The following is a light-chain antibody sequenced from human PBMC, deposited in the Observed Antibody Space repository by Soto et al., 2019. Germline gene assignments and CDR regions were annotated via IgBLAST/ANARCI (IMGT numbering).Light chain of an antibody. J-gene: IGLJ1*01. CDR3: SSRTTSNPYV. V-gene: IGLV2-14*01. Sequence: QSALTQPASVSGSPGQSITISCTGTSSDIGAYNSFSWYQQHPGKAPKLMIYEVSNRPSGVSNRFSASKSGNTASLTISGLQAEDEADYYCSSRTTSNPYVFGTGTKLTVL. CDR2: EVS. CDR1: SSDIGAYNS.